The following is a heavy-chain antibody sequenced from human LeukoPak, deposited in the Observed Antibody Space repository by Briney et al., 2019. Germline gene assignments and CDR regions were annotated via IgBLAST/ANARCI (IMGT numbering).Heavy chain of an antibody. CDR2: LNPSSGDT. J-gene: IGHJ4*02. D-gene: IGHD2-15*01. CDR3: AGEFCSGGNCRQGFDY. V-gene: IGHV1-2*02. Sequence: GASVRLSCKASGSTFTDYYMHWLRQAPGQGLEWMGWLNPSSGDTNHAQIFQGRVTLTRDTSISTAYMELSSLRSDDSAVYYCAGEFCSGGNCRQGFDYWGQGTLVTVSS. CDR1: GSTFTDYY.